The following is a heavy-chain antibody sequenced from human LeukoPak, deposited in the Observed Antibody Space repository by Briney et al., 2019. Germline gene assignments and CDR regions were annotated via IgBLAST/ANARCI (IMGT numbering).Heavy chain of an antibody. D-gene: IGHD3-22*01. J-gene: IGHJ1*01. CDR3: ASTSGSSGYYLQH. CDR1: GGTFSSYA. Sequence: GASVKVSCKASGGTFSSYAISWVRQAPGQGLEWMGIINPSGGSTSYAQKFQGRVTMTRDTSTSTVYMELSSLRSEDTAVYYCASTSGSSGYYLQHWGQGTLVTVSS. V-gene: IGHV1-46*01. CDR2: INPSGGST.